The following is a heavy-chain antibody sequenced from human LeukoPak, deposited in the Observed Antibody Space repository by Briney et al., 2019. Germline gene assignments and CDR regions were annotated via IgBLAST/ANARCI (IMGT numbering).Heavy chain of an antibody. CDR3: ASDHCTNGVCYTDYFDY. D-gene: IGHD2-8*01. Sequence: GGSLRLSCAASGFTFSNYSMNWVRQAPGKGLGWVSSISGSSTYIYYADSVKGRFTISRDNAKISLYLQMNSLRAEDTAVYYCASDHCTNGVCYTDYFDYWGQGTLVTVSS. CDR2: ISGSSTYI. V-gene: IGHV3-21*01. J-gene: IGHJ4*02. CDR1: GFTFSNYS.